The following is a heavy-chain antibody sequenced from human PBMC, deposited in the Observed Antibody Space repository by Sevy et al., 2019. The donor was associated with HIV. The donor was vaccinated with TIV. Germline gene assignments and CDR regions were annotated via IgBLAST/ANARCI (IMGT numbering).Heavy chain of an antibody. CDR2: IKSKADGGTP. Sequence: GSLRLSCGASGFMFSNAWMSWVRQAPGKGLEWVGRIKSKADGGTPDYAAPVKGTFTISRDDSINTLYLQMNSLRTDDTAVYYCGYSEYGYYYDYWGQGTLVTVSS. V-gene: IGHV3-15*01. CDR3: GYSEYGYYYDY. J-gene: IGHJ4*02. D-gene: IGHD1-26*01. CDR1: GFMFSNAW.